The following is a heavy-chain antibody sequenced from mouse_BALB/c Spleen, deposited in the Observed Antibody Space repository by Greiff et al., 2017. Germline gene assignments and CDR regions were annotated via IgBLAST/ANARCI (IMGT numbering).Heavy chain of an antibody. CDR1: GYAFSSYW. Sequence: QVHVKQSGAELVRPGSSVKISCKASGYAFSSYWMNWVKQRPGQGLEWIGQIYPGDGDTNYNGKFKGKATLTADKSSSTAYMQLSSLTSEDSAVYFCASNHSFAYWGQGTLVTVSA. V-gene: IGHV1-80*01. CDR2: IYPGDGDT. J-gene: IGHJ3*01. CDR3: ASNHSFAY.